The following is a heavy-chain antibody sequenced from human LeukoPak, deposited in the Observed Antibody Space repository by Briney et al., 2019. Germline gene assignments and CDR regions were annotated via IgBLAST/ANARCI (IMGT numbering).Heavy chain of an antibody. CDR2: IIPIFGTA. D-gene: IGHD3-22*01. Sequence: SVKVSCKASGGTFSSYAISWVRQAPGQGLEWMGRIIPIFGTANYAQKFQGRVTITMDESTSTAYMELSSLRSEDTAVYYCARVGDSSGYYYYWGQGTLVTVSS. CDR1: GGTFSSYA. V-gene: IGHV1-69*05. J-gene: IGHJ4*02. CDR3: ARVGDSSGYYYY.